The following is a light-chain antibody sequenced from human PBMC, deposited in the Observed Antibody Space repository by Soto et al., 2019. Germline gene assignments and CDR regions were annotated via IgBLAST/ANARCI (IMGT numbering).Light chain of an antibody. J-gene: IGLJ2*01. Sequence: QSVLTQSPSASASLGASVKLTCTLSSGHSSYAIAWHQQQPEKGPQYLMKLNSDGSHSKGDGIPDRFSGSSSGAERYLTISSLQSEDEADYYCQTWGTGIHGVFGGGTKVTVL. V-gene: IGLV4-69*01. CDR2: LNSDGSH. CDR3: QTWGTGIHGV. CDR1: SGHSSYA.